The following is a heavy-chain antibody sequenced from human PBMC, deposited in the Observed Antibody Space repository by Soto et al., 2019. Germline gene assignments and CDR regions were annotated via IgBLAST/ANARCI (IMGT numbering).Heavy chain of an antibody. D-gene: IGHD6-13*01. CDR3: ASVAAAGQN. Sequence: GGSLRLSCEASGFAFTSYWMHWVRQAPGKGLVWVSRINSDGSSTSYADSVKGRFTISRDNAKNTLYLQMNSLRAEDTAVYYCASVAAAGQNWGQGTQVTVSS. V-gene: IGHV3-74*01. J-gene: IGHJ4*02. CDR1: GFAFTSYW. CDR2: INSDGSST.